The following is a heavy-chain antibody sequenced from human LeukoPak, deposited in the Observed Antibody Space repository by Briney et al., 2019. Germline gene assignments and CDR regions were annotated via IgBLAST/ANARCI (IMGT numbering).Heavy chain of an antibody. D-gene: IGHD3-10*01. CDR1: GFTFSSYS. V-gene: IGHV3-21*01. J-gene: IGHJ6*03. CDR3: ARRIGSGYYYYMDV. CDR2: ISSSSSYI. Sequence: GGFLRLSCAASGFTFSSYSMNWVRQAPGEGLEWVSSISSSSSYIYYADSVKGRFTISRDNAKNSLYLQMNSLRAEDTAVYYCARRIGSGYYYYMDVWGKGTTVTVSS.